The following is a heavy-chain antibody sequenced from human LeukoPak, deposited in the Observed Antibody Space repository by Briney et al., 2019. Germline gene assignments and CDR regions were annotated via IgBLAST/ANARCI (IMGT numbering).Heavy chain of an antibody. Sequence: GASVKVSCKASGYTFTGYYMHWVRQAPGQGLEWMGWINPNSGGTNYAQKFQGRVTMTRDTSISTAYMELSRLRSDDTAVYYCERPLTYYYDSSGYPMGGFDYWGQGTLVTVSS. V-gene: IGHV1-2*02. D-gene: IGHD3-22*01. CDR3: ERPLTYYYDSSGYPMGGFDY. CDR2: INPNSGGT. CDR1: GYTFTGYY. J-gene: IGHJ4*02.